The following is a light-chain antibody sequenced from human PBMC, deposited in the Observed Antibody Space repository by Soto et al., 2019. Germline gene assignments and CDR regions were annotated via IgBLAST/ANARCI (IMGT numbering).Light chain of an antibody. CDR3: QSYDSSLTGYV. J-gene: IGLJ1*01. CDR2: XXX. V-gene: IGLV1-40*01. CDR1: SSNIGAHYD. Sequence: QSVLTQPPSVSGAPGQRVTISCTGSSSNIGAHYDVHWYQQLPGTAPKLLIYXXXXXXXXXXXXXSGSKSGTSASLAITGXXXXXXXXXXCQSYDSSLTGYVFGTGTKVTVL.